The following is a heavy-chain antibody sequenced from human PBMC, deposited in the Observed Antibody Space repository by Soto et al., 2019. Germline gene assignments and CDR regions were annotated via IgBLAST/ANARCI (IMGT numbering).Heavy chain of an antibody. J-gene: IGHJ6*04. D-gene: IGHD3-3*01. V-gene: IGHV1-2*04. CDR1: GYTFTGYY. CDR2: ISPNSGGT. Sequence: GASVKVSCKASGYTFTGYYMHWVRQAPGQGLEWMGWISPNSGGTNYAQRFQGWVTMTRDTSISTAYMELSRLRSDDTAVYYCARATEREHGLYYDFWSGYPAQYYYGMDVWGKGTTVTVSS. CDR3: ARATEREHGLYYDFWSGYPAQYYYGMDV.